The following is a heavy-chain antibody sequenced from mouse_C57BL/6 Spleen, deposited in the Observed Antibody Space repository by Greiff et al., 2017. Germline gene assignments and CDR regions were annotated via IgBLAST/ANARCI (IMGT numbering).Heavy chain of an antibody. CDR1: GYTFTDYE. J-gene: IGHJ3*01. CDR3: TRRGSSY. D-gene: IGHD1-1*01. V-gene: IGHV1-15*01. CDR2: IDPETGGT. Sequence: VQFMQSGAELVRPGASVTLSCKASGYTFTDYEMHWVNQTPVHGLEWIGAIDPETGGTAYSQKFKGKSILTADNSTSTVYMQLLRLTSEVSAFYYCTRRGSSYWGQGTLVTVSA.